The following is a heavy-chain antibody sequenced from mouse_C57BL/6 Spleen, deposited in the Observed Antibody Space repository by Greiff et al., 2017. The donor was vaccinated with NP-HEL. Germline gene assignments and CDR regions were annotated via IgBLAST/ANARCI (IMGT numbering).Heavy chain of an antibody. CDR1: GYTFTSYW. CDR2: IDPNSGGT. Sequence: QVHVKQSGAELVKPGASVKLSCKASGYTFTSYWMHWVKQRPGRGLEWIGRIDPNSGGTKYNEKFKSKATLTVDKPSSTAYMQLSSLTSEDSAVYYCSSRIMVDYYAMDYWGQGTSVTVSS. D-gene: IGHD2-2*01. J-gene: IGHJ4*01. CDR3: SSRIMVDYYAMDY. V-gene: IGHV1-72*01.